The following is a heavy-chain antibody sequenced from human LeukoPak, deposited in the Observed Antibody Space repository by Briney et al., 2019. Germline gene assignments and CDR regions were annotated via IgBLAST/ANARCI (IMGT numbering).Heavy chain of an antibody. CDR2: IYYSGST. V-gene: IGHV4-59*01. CDR3: AREVNSSGDFDY. Sequence: SETLSLTXTVSGGSISSYYWSWIRQPPGKGLGWIGYIYYSGSTNYNPSLKSRVTISVDTSKNQFSLKLSSVTAADTAVYYCAREVNSSGDFDYWGQGTLVTVSS. J-gene: IGHJ4*02. CDR1: GGSISSYY. D-gene: IGHD6-25*01.